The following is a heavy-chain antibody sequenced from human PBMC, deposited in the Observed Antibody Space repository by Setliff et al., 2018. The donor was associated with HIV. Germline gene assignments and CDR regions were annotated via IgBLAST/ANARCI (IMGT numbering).Heavy chain of an antibody. Sequence: GGSLRLSCAASGFTFDAYAMHWVRQAPGKGLAWVSGISWDSGSTGYADSVKGRFTISRDNAKNSLYLQMNSLRAEDMALYYCAKGRSRLVTAAMNYWGQGTLVTVSS. CDR2: ISWDSGST. D-gene: IGHD2-2*01. J-gene: IGHJ4*02. CDR3: AKGRSRLVTAAMNY. CDR1: GFTFDAYA. V-gene: IGHV3-9*03.